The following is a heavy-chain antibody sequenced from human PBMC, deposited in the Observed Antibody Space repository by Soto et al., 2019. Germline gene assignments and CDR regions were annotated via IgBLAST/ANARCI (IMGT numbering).Heavy chain of an antibody. CDR2: IIPIFGTA. D-gene: IGHD5-18*01. CDR3: ARVAPSGYSYGYHPNYFDY. V-gene: IGHV1-69*06. Sequence: SVKVSCKASGGTFSSYAISWVRQAPGQGLEWMGGIIPIFGTANYAQKFQGRVTITADKSTSTAYMELSSLRSEDTAVYYCARVAPSGYSYGYHPNYFDYWGQGTLVTVSS. J-gene: IGHJ4*02. CDR1: GGTFSSYA.